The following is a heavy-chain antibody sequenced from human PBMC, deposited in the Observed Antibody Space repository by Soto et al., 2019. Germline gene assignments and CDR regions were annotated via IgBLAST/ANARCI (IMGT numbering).Heavy chain of an antibody. CDR2: INPNSGGT. J-gene: IGHJ4*02. Sequence: GASVKVSCKASGYTFTGYYMHWVRQAPGQGLEWMGWINPNSGGTKYPQKFQGRVTMTRDTSITTVYMSLTGLKSDDTAAYYCARDLARGGGSAGFDYWGQGTLVTVSS. V-gene: IGHV1-2*02. CDR1: GYTFTGYY. CDR3: ARDLARGGGSAGFDY. D-gene: IGHD2-15*01.